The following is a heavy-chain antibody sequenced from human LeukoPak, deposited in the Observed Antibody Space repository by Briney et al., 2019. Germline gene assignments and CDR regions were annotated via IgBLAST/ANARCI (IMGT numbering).Heavy chain of an antibody. Sequence: GASVKVSCKASGYTFTNYGITWVRRAPGQGLERMGWISPYKGDRNYAQSLQGRVTMTTDTSTSTAYMEVRSLRSDDTAVYYCATEGGWQPTDYGDNVYWGQGTLVTVSS. J-gene: IGHJ4*02. D-gene: IGHD4-17*01. CDR3: ATEGGWQPTDYGDNVY. CDR1: GYTFTNYG. V-gene: IGHV1-18*01. CDR2: ISPYKGDR.